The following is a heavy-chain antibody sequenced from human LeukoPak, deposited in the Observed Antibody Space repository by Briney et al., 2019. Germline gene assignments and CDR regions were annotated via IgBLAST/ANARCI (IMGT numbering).Heavy chain of an antibody. V-gene: IGHV1-8*01. J-gene: IGHJ4*02. CDR3: AVFTMVRGQNDY. CDR1: GYTFTSYD. D-gene: IGHD3-10*01. CDR2: MNPNSGNT. Sequence: ASVKVSCKASGYTFTSYDINWVRQATGQGLEWMGWMNPNSGNTGYAQKFQGRVTMTRNTSISTAYMELSSLRSEDTAVYYCAVFTMVRGQNDYWGQGTLVTVSS.